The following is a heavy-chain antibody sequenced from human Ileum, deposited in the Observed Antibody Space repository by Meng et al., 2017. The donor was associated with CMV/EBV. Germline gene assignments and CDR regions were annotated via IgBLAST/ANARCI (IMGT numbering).Heavy chain of an antibody. J-gene: IGHJ4*02. CDR1: GFTFSSYS. D-gene: IGHD6-19*01. V-gene: IGHV3-21*01. CDR3: ASPFYNSGRSFDY. CDR2: ISSNSVHI. Sequence: GESLKISCAASGFTFSSYSMNWVRQAPGKGLEWVSAISSNSVHIFYADSVNGRFTISRDNAKNSLFLQMNSLRAEDTAVYYCASPFYNSGRSFDYWGQGMLVTVSS.